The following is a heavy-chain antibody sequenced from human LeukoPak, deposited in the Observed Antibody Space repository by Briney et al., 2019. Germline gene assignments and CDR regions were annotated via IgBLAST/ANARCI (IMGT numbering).Heavy chain of an antibody. CDR2: INPNSGGT. D-gene: IGHD6-25*01. J-gene: IGHJ5*02. Sequence: ASVKVSCKASVYTFTGYYMHWVRQAPGQGLEWMGWINPNSGGTKYAQKFQDRVTMTRDTSISTAYMELNSLRSDDTAVYYCAREGAAAEDVNWFDPWGQGTLVTVSS. V-gene: IGHV1-2*02. CDR3: AREGAAAEDVNWFDP. CDR1: VYTFTGYY.